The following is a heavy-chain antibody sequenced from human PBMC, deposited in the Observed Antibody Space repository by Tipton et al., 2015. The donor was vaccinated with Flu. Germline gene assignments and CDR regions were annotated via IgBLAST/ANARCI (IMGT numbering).Heavy chain of an antibody. V-gene: IGHV4-39*07. CDR1: GGSISSSSSY. CDR2: IHYGGNT. J-gene: IGHJ6*02. CDR3: AAEPHSYYYAMDV. Sequence: LRLSCPVSGGSISSSSSYWGWIRQPPGKGLEWIGSIHYGGNTYYNPSLKSRVTISLDTSKNQFSLKLSSVTAADSAVYYCAAEPHSYYYAMDVWGQGTTVTVSS.